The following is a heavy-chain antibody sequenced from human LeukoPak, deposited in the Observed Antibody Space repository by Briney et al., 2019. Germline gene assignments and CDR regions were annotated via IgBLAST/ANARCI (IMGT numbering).Heavy chain of an antibody. V-gene: IGHV4-39*01. Sequence: PSETLSLTCTVSGSSISSSSYFWGWIRQPPGKGLEWIGNIYYSGTTYYNPSLKSRVTISVDTSKNQFSLKLSSVTAADTAVYYCARLWTRDYYFDYWGQGTLVTVSS. D-gene: IGHD3-10*01. J-gene: IGHJ4*02. CDR1: GSSISSSSYF. CDR3: ARLWTRDYYFDY. CDR2: IYYSGTT.